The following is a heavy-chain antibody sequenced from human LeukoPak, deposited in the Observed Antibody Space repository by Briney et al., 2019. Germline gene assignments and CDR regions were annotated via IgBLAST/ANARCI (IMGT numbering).Heavy chain of an antibody. V-gene: IGHV6-1*01. CDR3: AREYCTTTNCYGDY. D-gene: IGHD2-2*01. CDR1: GDSVSSNSAA. Sequence: SQTLSLTCAISGDSVSSNSAAWNWIRQSSSRGLEWLGKTYYRSKWYTDYAPSVKSRITINPDTSKNQFSLQLNSVTPEDTAVYYCAREYCTTTNCYGDYWGQGTLVTVSS. CDR2: TYYRSKWYT. J-gene: IGHJ4*02.